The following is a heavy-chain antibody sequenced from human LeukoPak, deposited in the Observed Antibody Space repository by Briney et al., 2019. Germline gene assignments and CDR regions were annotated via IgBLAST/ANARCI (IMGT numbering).Heavy chain of an antibody. CDR1: AFTFSSYA. Sequence: GGSLRLSCAASAFTFSSYAMSWVRQAPGKGLEWVSAISGSGGSTYYADSVKGRFTISRDNSKNTLYLQMNSLRAEDTAVYYCAKAISAYGDYNYFDYWGQGTLVTVSS. D-gene: IGHD4-17*01. CDR3: AKAISAYGDYNYFDY. CDR2: ISGSGGST. V-gene: IGHV3-23*01. J-gene: IGHJ4*02.